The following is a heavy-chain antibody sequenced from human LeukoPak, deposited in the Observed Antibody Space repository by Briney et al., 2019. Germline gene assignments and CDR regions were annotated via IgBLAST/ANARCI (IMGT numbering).Heavy chain of an antibody. V-gene: IGHV4-59*01. CDR3: ARDGDWNYFDY. Sequence: SETLSLTCTVSGDSISSYYWSWIRQPPGKRLEWIGYIYYSGSTNYNPSLKSRVTISVDTSKNQFSLKLSSVTAADTAVYYCARDGDWNYFDYWGQGTLVTVSS. CDR1: GDSISSYY. CDR2: IYYSGST. D-gene: IGHD3/OR15-3a*01. J-gene: IGHJ4*02.